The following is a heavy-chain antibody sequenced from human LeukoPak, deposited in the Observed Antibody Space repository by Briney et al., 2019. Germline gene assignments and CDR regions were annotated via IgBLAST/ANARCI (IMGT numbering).Heavy chain of an antibody. D-gene: IGHD4-11*01. V-gene: IGHV4-59*01. Sequence: SETLSLTCTVAGGSISSYYWSWIRQPPGKGMEWIGYIYYSGRTYYNPSLKSRITISVDTSKNQFSLKLSSVTAADTAVYYCARGFYSPHYWGQGTLVSVSS. CDR1: GGSISSYY. J-gene: IGHJ4*02. CDR2: IYYSGRT. CDR3: ARGFYSPHY.